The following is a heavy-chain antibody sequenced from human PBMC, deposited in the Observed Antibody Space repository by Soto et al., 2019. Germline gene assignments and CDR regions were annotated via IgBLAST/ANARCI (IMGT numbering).Heavy chain of an antibody. D-gene: IGHD4-4*01. Sequence: QVQLVQSGAEVKKPGSSVKVSCKASGGTFSSYAISWVRQAPGQGLEWMGGIIPILCTANYAQKFQGRVTMTADESTSTAYMELSSLRSEDTAVYYCASTTDYSKRADYYYGMDVWGQGTTVTVSS. J-gene: IGHJ6*02. CDR3: ASTTDYSKRADYYYGMDV. CDR1: GGTFSSYA. V-gene: IGHV1-69*12. CDR2: IIPILCTA.